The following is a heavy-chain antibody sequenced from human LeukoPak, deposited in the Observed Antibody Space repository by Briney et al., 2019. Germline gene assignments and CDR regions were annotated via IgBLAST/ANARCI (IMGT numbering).Heavy chain of an antibody. D-gene: IGHD3-16*01. CDR3: ARHRRFGVTFYYGMDV. J-gene: IGHJ6*02. CDR2: ISDSGST. Sequence: PSETLSLTCTVSGGSISSTSFYWGWIRQPPGKGLEWIGSISDSGSTYYNPSLKSRVVISVDPSKSQFSLQLSSVTAADTAVYSCARHRRFGVTFYYGMDVWGQGTTVTVSS. V-gene: IGHV4-39*01. CDR1: GGSISSTSFY.